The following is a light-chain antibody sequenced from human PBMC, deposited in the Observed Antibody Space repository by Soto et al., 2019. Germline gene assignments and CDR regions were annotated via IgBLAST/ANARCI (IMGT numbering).Light chain of an antibody. CDR3: FSFRISSYV. V-gene: IGLV2-14*01. J-gene: IGLJ1*01. CDR1: SGDVGGYKY. Sequence: LTQPASVSGSPGQSITISCTGTSGDVGGYKYVSWYQHHPGKAPKLMIYEVSNRPSGVSDRFSGSKSGNTASLTISGLQAEDEADYYCFSFRISSYVFGTGTKVTVL. CDR2: EVS.